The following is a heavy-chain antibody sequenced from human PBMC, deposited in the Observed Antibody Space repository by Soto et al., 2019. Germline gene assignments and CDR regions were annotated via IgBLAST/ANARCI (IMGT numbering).Heavy chain of an antibody. V-gene: IGHV1-69*01. CDR3: ARVLYYGSGSYSPYGMDV. Sequence: QVQLVQSGAEVKKPGSSVKVSCKTSGVSFNNNGIGWVRQAPGHGLEWIGGVSPPFRTSNYARKLQGRISITADASTGTVNMELSSLTSEDTAQYYCARVLYYGSGSYSPYGMDVWGQGTTVTVSS. CDR2: VSPPFRTS. J-gene: IGHJ6*02. CDR1: GVSFNNNG. D-gene: IGHD3-10*01.